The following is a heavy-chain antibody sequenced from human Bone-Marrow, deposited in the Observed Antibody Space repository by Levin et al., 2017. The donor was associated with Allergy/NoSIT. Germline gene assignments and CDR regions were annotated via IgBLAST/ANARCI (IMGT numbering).Heavy chain of an antibody. D-gene: IGHD4/OR15-4a*01. V-gene: IGHV4-34*01. J-gene: IGHJ4*02. CDR1: GGSFSGYY. CDR3: ARGYRDYQDFDY. Sequence: SETLSLTCAVYGGSFSGYYWSWIRQPPGKGLEWIGEINHSGSTNYNPSLKSRVTISVDTSKNQFSLKLSSVTAADTAVYYCARGYRDYQDFDYWGQGTLVTVSS. CDR2: INHSGST.